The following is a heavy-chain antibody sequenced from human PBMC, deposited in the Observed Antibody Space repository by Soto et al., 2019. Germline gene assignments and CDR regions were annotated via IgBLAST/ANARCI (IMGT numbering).Heavy chain of an antibody. Sequence: GGSLRLSCAASGFTFSSYAMNWVRQAPGKGLEWVSAITDTGGRTYYAESVKGRFTISRDNSKNTLSLQMNSLRAEDTAVYYCAKVLSSGYDYWGQGTLVTVSS. CDR3: AKVLSSGYDY. V-gene: IGHV3-23*01. J-gene: IGHJ4*02. D-gene: IGHD3-22*01. CDR2: ITDTGGRT. CDR1: GFTFSSYA.